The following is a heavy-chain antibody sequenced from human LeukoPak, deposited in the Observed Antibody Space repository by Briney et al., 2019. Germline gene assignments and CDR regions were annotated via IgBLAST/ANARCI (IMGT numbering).Heavy chain of an antibody. D-gene: IGHD5-12*01. Sequence: GGSLRLSCAASGFTFSSYWMSWVRQAPGKGLEWVANIRQDGSEKYYVDSVKGRFTISRDNAKNSLYLQMNSLRAEDTAVYYCARDEIVATTKANYYYYMDVWGKGTTVTISS. J-gene: IGHJ6*03. CDR2: IRQDGSEK. CDR3: ARDEIVATTKANYYYYMDV. V-gene: IGHV3-7*01. CDR1: GFTFSSYW.